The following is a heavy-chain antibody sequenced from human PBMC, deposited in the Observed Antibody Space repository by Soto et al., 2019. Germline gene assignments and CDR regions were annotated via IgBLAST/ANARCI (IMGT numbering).Heavy chain of an antibody. J-gene: IGHJ4*02. V-gene: IGHV3-30-3*01. CDR2: ISYDGSNK. CDR3: ASGLELEYSSSSEHY. D-gene: IGHD6-6*01. CDR1: GFTFSSDA. Sequence: PGGSLRLSCAATGFTFSSDAMNWVRQAPGKGLEWVAVISYDGSNKYYADSVKGRFTISRDNSKNTLYLQMNSLRAEDTAVYYCASGLELEYSSSSEHYWGQGTLVTVSS.